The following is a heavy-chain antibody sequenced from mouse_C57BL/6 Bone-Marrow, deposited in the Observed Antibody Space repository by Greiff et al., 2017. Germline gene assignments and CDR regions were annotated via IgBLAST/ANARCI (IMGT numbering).Heavy chain of an antibody. CDR1: GYAFSSSW. V-gene: IGHV1-82*01. CDR3: AKGCYGSYYFDY. D-gene: IGHD1-1*01. CDR2: IYPGDGDT. Sequence: QVQLQQSGPELVKPGASVKISCKASGYAFSSSWMNWVKQRPGKGLEWIGRIYPGDGDTNYNGKFKGKATLTADKSSRTAYMQLSSLPSEDSAVYFCAKGCYGSYYFDYWGQGTTLTVSS. J-gene: IGHJ2*01.